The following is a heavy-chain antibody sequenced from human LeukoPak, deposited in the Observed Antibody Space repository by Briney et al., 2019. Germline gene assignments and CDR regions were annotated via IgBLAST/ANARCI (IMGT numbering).Heavy chain of an antibody. CDR3: TRDRVDIVATTIYYYYYMDV. D-gene: IGHD5-12*01. Sequence: GGSMRLSCTASGFTFGDYAMSWFRQAPGKGLEWVGFIRSKAYGGTTEYAASVKGRFTISRDDSKSIAYLQMNSLKTEDTAVYYCTRDRVDIVATTIYYYYYMDVWGKGTTVTVFS. V-gene: IGHV3-49*03. CDR2: IRSKAYGGTT. J-gene: IGHJ6*03. CDR1: GFTFGDYA.